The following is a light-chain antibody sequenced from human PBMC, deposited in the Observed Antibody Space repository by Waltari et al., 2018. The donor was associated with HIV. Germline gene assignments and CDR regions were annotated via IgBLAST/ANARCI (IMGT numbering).Light chain of an antibody. J-gene: IGKJ2*01. Sequence: DIQMTQSPSSLSASVGARVTITCRASQSITNFLNWYQQKPGKAPNLLIYTASSLQSGVPSRFSGSGSGTDFTLTISSLQYEDFATYYCQQSYRTPFTFGPGTKLEIK. CDR2: TAS. CDR3: QQSYRTPFT. CDR1: QSITNF. V-gene: IGKV1-39*01.